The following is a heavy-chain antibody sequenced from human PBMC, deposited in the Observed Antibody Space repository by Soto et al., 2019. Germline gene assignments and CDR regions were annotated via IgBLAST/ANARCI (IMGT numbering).Heavy chain of an antibody. CDR2: ISGSGGST. Sequence: GGSLRLSCAASGFTFSSYAMSWVRQAPGKGLEWVSAISGSGGSTYYADSVKGRFTISRDNSKNTLYLKMNSLRAEDTVLYYCAPSPYCSGGSCDKFDPWGQGTLVTVSS. D-gene: IGHD2-15*01. V-gene: IGHV3-23*01. J-gene: IGHJ5*02. CDR1: GFTFSSYA. CDR3: APSPYCSGGSCDKFDP.